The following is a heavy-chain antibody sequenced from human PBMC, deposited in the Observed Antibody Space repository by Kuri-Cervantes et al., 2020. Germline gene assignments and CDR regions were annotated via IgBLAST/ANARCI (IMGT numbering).Heavy chain of an antibody. J-gene: IGHJ4*02. CDR2: IYHSGST. CDR3: ARVLATDYYFDY. CDR1: GGSISRSSYH. D-gene: IGHD5-12*01. V-gene: IGHV4-39*07. Sequence: SETLSLTCTVSGGSISRSSYHWGWIRQPPGKGLEWIGSIYHSGSTYYNPSLKSRVTISVDTSKNQFSLKLTSVTAADTAVYYCARVLATDYYFDYWGQGTLVTVSS.